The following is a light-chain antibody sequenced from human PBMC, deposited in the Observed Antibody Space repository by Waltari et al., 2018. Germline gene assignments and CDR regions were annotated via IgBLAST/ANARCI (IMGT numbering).Light chain of an antibody. Sequence: QSALTQPAAVSGSPGQSLTIPCTGASSDIGRYAIVFWYQQHPGNAPKLVISDVSKRPSGVSDRFSGSKSGDTASLTISGLQFEDEADYYCCSYAGNYVWVFGGGTRLTVL. CDR2: DVS. V-gene: IGLV2-23*02. J-gene: IGLJ3*02. CDR3: CSYAGNYVWV. CDR1: SSDIGRYAI.